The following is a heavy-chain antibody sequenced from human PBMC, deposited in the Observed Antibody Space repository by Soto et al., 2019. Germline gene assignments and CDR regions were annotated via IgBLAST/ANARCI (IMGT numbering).Heavy chain of an antibody. D-gene: IGHD2-21*01. Sequence: PGGSLRLSCAASGFAFSSFAMSWVRQAPGKGLEWVSSITDSGASTFYADSVKGRLTTSRDNSKSTLYLQMNSLRAEDTAVYYCAKYKGVIHHLMFDCWGQGTLVTVSS. CDR1: GFAFSSFA. CDR3: AKYKGVIHHLMFDC. CDR2: ITDSGAST. V-gene: IGHV3-23*01. J-gene: IGHJ4*02.